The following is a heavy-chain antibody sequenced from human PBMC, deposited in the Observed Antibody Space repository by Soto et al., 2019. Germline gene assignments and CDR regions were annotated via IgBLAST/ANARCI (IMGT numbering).Heavy chain of an antibody. V-gene: IGHV1-46*01. J-gene: IGHJ4*02. Sequence: ASVKVSCKASGYTFINYYMHWVRQAPGQGIEWMGTINPSGGSTSYAQKFQGRVTMTTDTSTRTLYMELSGLRSEGTAVYYCARGHYSYGSDWGQGTLVTVSS. D-gene: IGHD5-18*01. CDR2: INPSGGST. CDR1: GYTFINYY. CDR3: ARGHYSYGSD.